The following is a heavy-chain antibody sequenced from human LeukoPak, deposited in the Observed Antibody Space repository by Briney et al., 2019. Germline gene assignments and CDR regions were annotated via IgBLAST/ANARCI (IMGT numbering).Heavy chain of an antibody. Sequence: SETLSLTCTVCGGSISSGSYYWSWIRQPPGKGLEWIGRIYNSGSTNYNPSLKSRATISVDTSKNQFSLKLSSVTAADTAVYYCARVSRPGAVAGDYWGQGTLVTVSS. CDR3: ARVSRPGAVAGDY. CDR1: GGSISSGSYY. D-gene: IGHD6-19*01. V-gene: IGHV4-61*02. J-gene: IGHJ4*02. CDR2: IYNSGST.